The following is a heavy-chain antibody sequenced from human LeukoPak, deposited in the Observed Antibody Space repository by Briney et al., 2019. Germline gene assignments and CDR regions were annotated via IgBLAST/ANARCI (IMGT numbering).Heavy chain of an antibody. CDR3: ARDMYYYGSAPDY. CDR1: GYTFTSYD. D-gene: IGHD3-10*01. J-gene: IGHJ4*02. Sequence: ASVKVSCKASGYTFTSYDINWVRQATGQGLEWMGWMNPNSGNTGYAQKFQGRVTMTRNTSISTAYMELSSLRSEDTAVYYCARDMYYYGSAPDYWGQGTLVTVSS. V-gene: IGHV1-8*01. CDR2: MNPNSGNT.